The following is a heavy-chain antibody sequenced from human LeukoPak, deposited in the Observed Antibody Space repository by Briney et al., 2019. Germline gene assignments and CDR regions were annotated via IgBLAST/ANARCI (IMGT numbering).Heavy chain of an antibody. CDR1: GFTFSSYS. CDR3: ARDQRCSGGSCYNWFDP. J-gene: IGHJ5*02. Sequence: GGSLRLSCAASGFTFSSYSINWVRQAPGKGLEWVSSISSISSYIYYADSVKGRFTISRDNAKNSLYLQMNSMRAEDTAVYYCARDQRCSGGSCYNWFDPWGQGTLVTVSS. V-gene: IGHV3-21*01. D-gene: IGHD2-15*01. CDR2: ISSISSYI.